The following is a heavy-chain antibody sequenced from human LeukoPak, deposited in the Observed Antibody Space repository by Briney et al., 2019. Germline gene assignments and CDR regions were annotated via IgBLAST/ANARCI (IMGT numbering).Heavy chain of an antibody. Sequence: GGSLRLSCAASGFTFSSYAMSWVRQAPGKGLEWVAVISYDGSNKYYADSVKGRFTISRDNSKNTLYLQMNSLRAEDTAVYYCARVKNWDYYFDYWGQGTLVTVSS. CDR2: ISYDGSNK. CDR1: GFTFSSYA. J-gene: IGHJ4*02. D-gene: IGHD7-27*01. CDR3: ARVKNWDYYFDY. V-gene: IGHV3-30-3*01.